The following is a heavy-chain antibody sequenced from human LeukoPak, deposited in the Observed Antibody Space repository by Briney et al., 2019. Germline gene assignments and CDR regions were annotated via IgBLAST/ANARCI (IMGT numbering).Heavy chain of an antibody. Sequence: ASVKVPCKASGYTFTSYGISWVRQAPGQGLEWMGWISAYNGNTKYAQKLQGRVTMTTDTSTSTAYMELRSLRSDDTAVYYCARRDFNTGFDYWGQGTLVTVSS. J-gene: IGHJ4*02. CDR3: ARRDFNTGFDY. CDR1: GYTFTSYG. V-gene: IGHV1-18*01. CDR2: ISAYNGNT. D-gene: IGHD5-18*01.